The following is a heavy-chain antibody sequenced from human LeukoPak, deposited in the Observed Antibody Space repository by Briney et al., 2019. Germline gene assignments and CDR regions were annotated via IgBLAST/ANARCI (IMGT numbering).Heavy chain of an antibody. Sequence: PGGSLRLSCAAFGFTFTNYWMHWVRQGPGKGLVWVSRINSDGSSTSYADSVKGRFTISRDNAKNSLYLQMNSLRAEDTAVYYCARADDSSSGYFDYWGQGTLVTVSS. D-gene: IGHD6-6*01. J-gene: IGHJ4*02. V-gene: IGHV3-74*01. CDR2: INSDGSST. CDR3: ARADDSSSGYFDY. CDR1: GFTFTNYW.